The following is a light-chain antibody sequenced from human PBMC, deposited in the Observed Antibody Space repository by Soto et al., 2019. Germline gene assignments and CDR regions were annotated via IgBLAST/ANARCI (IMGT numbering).Light chain of an antibody. CDR1: SSDAGNYNF. V-gene: IGLV2-23*01. J-gene: IGLJ3*02. Sequence: QSVLTQPASVSGSPGQSITISCTGTSSDAGNYNFVSWYQQHPGKAPKVIIYEDSTRPSGVSNRISGSKSGNTASLTISGLQAEDEADYYCCSYAGSSTSWVFGGGTKSPS. CDR2: EDS. CDR3: CSYAGSSTSWV.